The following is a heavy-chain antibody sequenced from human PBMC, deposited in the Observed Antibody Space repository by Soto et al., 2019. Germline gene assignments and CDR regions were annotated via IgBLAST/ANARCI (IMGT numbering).Heavy chain of an antibody. CDR3: ARDRKAVLMVYATYYFDY. CDR1: GFTFSSYA. J-gene: IGHJ4*02. CDR2: ISYDGSNK. V-gene: IGHV3-30-3*01. D-gene: IGHD2-8*01. Sequence: PGGSLRLSCAASGFTFSSYAMHWVRQAPGKGLEWVAVISYDGSNKYYADSVKGRFTISRDNSKNTLYLQMNSLRAEDTAVYYCARDRKAVLMVYATYYFDYWGQGTLVTVSS.